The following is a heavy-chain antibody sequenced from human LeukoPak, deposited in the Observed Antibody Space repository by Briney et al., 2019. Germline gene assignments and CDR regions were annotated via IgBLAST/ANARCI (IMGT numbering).Heavy chain of an antibody. D-gene: IGHD3-22*01. V-gene: IGHV3-23*01. CDR3: AKGEGDGYSVY. J-gene: IGHJ4*02. CDR1: GFTFSSYA. CDR2: ISGSGGST. Sequence: GGSLRLSCAASGFTFSSYAMSWVRQAPGKGLEWVSAISGSGGSTYYADSVKGRFTISRDNSKNTLYLQMNSLRAEDTDVYYCAKGEGDGYSVYWGQGTLVTVSS.